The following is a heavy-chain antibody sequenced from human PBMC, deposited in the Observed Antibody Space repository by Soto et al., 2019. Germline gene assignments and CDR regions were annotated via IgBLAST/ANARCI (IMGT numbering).Heavy chain of an antibody. V-gene: IGHV3-9*01. Sequence: EVQLVESGGGLVQPGRSLRLACAASGFTFDQYTMHWDRQAPGKGLEWVSSITWHSGTIGYADSVKGRFTISRDNAKNSLYLQMNSLRGEDTALYYCAKDMITFGDFNYYYMDGWGNGTTVPAS. CDR3: AKDMITFGDFNYYYMDG. J-gene: IGHJ6*03. D-gene: IGHD3-16*01. CDR1: GFTFDQYT. CDR2: ITWHSGTI.